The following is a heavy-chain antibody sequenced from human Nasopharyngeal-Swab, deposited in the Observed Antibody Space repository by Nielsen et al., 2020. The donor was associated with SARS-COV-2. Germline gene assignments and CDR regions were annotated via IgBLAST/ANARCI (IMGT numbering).Heavy chain of an antibody. CDR3: AREVDDYGDYPGSLVFDY. V-gene: IGHV4-59*13. Sequence: PGKGLEWIGYIYYSGSTNYNHSLKSRVTISVDTSKNQFSLKLSSVTAADTAVYYCAREVDDYGDYPGSLVFDYWGQGTLVTVSS. J-gene: IGHJ4*02. CDR2: IYYSGST. D-gene: IGHD4-17*01.